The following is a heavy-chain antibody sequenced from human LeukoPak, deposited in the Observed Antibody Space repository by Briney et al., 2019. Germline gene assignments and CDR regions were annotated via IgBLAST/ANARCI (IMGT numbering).Heavy chain of an antibody. CDR2: INNAGTII. Sequence: GGSLRLSRAGSGFAFSSHWMHWVRQGPGKGLEWVSRINNAGTIISYADSVKGRFTISKDNAKNTLYLQMNSLRAEDTAVYYCAKSDGSGPDHWGQGALVTVSS. V-gene: IGHV3-74*01. J-gene: IGHJ4*02. CDR1: GFAFSSHW. D-gene: IGHD3-22*01. CDR3: AKSDGSGPDH.